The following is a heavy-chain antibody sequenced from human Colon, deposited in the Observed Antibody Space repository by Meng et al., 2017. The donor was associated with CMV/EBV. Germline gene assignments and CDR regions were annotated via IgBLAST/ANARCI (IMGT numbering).Heavy chain of an antibody. CDR2: INHSGST. V-gene: IGHV4-34*01. J-gene: IGHJ5*02. CDR1: GGSFSGYY. Sequence: SETLSLTCAVYGGSFSGYYWSWIRQPPGKGLEWIGEINHSGSTNYNPSLKSRVTISVDTSKNQFSLKLSSVTAADTAVYYCARGRLRNWFDPWGQGTLVTVSS. CDR3: ARGRLRNWFDP.